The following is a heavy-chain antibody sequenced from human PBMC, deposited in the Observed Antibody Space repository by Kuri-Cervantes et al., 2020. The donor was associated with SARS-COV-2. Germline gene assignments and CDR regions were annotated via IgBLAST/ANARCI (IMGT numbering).Heavy chain of an antibody. J-gene: IGHJ4*02. D-gene: IGHD2-15*01. CDR2: IGPSGTTK. Sequence: GASLRVSCTASGFIFSDYYMTWIRQAPGKWLEWVSNIGPSGTTKYYADSVKGRFTISRDNSKNTLYLQMDSLRPDDTAVYYCAKDPHGIVVVVAAIDQWGQGTLVTVSS. CDR1: GFIFSDYY. CDR3: AKDPHGIVVVVAAIDQ. V-gene: IGHV3-11*04.